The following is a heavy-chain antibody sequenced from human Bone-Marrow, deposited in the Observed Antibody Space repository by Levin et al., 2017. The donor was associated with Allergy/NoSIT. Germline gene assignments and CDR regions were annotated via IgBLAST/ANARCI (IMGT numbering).Heavy chain of an antibody. V-gene: IGHV4-59*02. Sequence: PSETLSLTCTVSGGSVSAYYWGWIRQPPGKGLEWIGHVYHSGSYNYNPSLKSRLTISLDMSKNHFSLHLTSVTAADTGVYFCARAGKGCGNAYCPSDSWGQGILVTVSS. CDR2: VYHSGSY. CDR3: ARAGKGCGNAYCPSDS. CDR1: GGSVSAYY. D-gene: IGHD3-10*01. J-gene: IGHJ5*01.